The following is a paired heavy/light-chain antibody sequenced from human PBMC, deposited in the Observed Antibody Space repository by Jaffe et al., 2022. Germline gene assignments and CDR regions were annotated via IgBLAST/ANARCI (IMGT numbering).Light chain of an antibody. CDR3: GTWDSSLSAVV. CDR2: ENN. CDR1: SSNIGTNY. V-gene: IGLV1-51*02. J-gene: IGLJ2*01. Sequence: QSVLTQPPSLSAAPGQKVTISCSGSSSNIGTNYVSWYQQLPATAPKFLIYENNKRPSGIPDRFSGSKSGTSATLDITGLQSGDEADYYCGTWDSSLSAVVFGGGTKLTVL.
Heavy chain of an antibody. V-gene: IGHV3-23*01. D-gene: IGHD2-15*01. Sequence: EVQVLESGGGLVQPGGSLRLSCAASGFTSGFTFSMYAMSWVRQAPGKGLEWVSGISGSATNIYYRNSVKGRFTISRDNSKNTLYLQMNSVRAEDTAVYRCAKEWGILPRGMVDSWGQGTLVTVSS. CDR1: GFTFSMYA. CDR2: ISGSATNI. CDR3: AKEWGILPRGMVDS. J-gene: IGHJ4*02.